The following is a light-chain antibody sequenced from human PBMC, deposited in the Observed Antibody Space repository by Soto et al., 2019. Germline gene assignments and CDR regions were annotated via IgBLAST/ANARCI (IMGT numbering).Light chain of an antibody. CDR1: SSDVGGYNY. CDR3: SSYAGSNNLV. V-gene: IGLV2-8*01. J-gene: IGLJ1*01. Sequence: QSLLTQPPSASRSPGQSVTISCPGNSSDVGGYNYVSWYQQHPGKAPKLMIYEVTKRPSGVPDRFSGSKSGNTASLTVSGLQAEDEADYYCSSYAGSNNLVFGTGTKVTVL. CDR2: EVT.